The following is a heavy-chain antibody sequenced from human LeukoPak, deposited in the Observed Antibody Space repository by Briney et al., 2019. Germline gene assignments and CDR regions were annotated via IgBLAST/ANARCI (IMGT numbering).Heavy chain of an antibody. D-gene: IGHD2-2*01. CDR1: GFTVSSKY. CDR3: ARLRGYCSSNSCYPLGY. J-gene: IGHJ4*02. V-gene: IGHV3-53*01. Sequence: PGGPLRLSCAASGFTVSSKYMSWVRQAPGKGLEWVSVIYSGSTTFYADSVKGRFSISRDNSKNTLYLQMNSLRAEDTAVYYCARLRGYCSSNSCYPLGYWGQGTLVTVSS. CDR2: IYSGSTT.